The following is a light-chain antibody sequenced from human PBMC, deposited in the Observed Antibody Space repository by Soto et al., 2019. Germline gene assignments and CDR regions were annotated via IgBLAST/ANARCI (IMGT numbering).Light chain of an antibody. Sequence: IVMAQSPATLSVSPGERATLSCRASQSINSNLALYQQKPGQAPRLLMFRASIRATGFPARFSGSGSVTEFNITISSLQSEDSAIYYCQQYNNWPRATFGGGTKVEIK. CDR2: RAS. V-gene: IGKV3-15*01. CDR3: QQYNNWPRAT. J-gene: IGKJ4*01. CDR1: QSINSN.